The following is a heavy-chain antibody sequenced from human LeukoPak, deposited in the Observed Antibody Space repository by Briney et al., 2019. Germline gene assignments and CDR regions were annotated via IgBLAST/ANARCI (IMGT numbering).Heavy chain of an antibody. J-gene: IGHJ4*02. CDR1: GFTFSSYG. CDR2: ISYDGSNT. V-gene: IGHV3-30*18. CDR3: AKDRYSGSYYGYFDY. Sequence: GGSLRLSCAASGFTFSSYGMQWVRQAPGKGLEGVAGISYDGSNTYYAHSVKGRFTISRDNSKNTLYLQMNSLRAEDTAVYYCAKDRYSGSYYGYFDYWGQGTLVTVSS. D-gene: IGHD1-26*01.